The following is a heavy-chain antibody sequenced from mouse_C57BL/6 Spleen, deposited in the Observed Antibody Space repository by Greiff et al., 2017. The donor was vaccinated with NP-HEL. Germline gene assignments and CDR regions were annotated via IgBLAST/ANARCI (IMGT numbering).Heavy chain of an antibody. V-gene: IGHV1-22*01. CDR3: AHYYGSNFDY. CDR2: INPNNGGT. Sequence: VQLQQSGPELVKPGASVKMSCKASGYTFTDYNMHWVKQSHGKSLEWIGYINPNNGGTSYNQKFKGKATLTVNKSSSTAYMELRSLTSEDSAVYYCAHYYGSNFDYWGQGTTLTVSS. D-gene: IGHD1-1*01. CDR1: GYTFTDYN. J-gene: IGHJ2*01.